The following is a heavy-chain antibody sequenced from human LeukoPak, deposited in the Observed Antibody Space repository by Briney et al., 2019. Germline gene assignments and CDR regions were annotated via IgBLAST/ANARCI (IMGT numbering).Heavy chain of an antibody. Sequence: ASVKVSCKASGYTFIGYYVHWVRQAPGQGLEWMGWINSKSGGTNYAQKFQGRVAMTRDTSISTAYMELSRLRSGDTAVYYCARDTFPLIAAAGTTGWFDPWGQGTLVTVSS. V-gene: IGHV1-2*02. CDR2: INSKSGGT. CDR3: ARDTFPLIAAAGTTGWFDP. D-gene: IGHD6-13*01. CDR1: GYTFIGYY. J-gene: IGHJ5*02.